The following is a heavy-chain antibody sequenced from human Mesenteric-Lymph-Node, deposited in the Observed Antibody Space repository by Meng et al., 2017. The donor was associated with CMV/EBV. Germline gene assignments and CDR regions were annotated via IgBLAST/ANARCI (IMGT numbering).Heavy chain of an antibody. Sequence: GGSLRLSCETSGFTFDDYAMHCVRQGPGKGLAWISGINWKNNYIVYADSVKGRFTISRDNAKSSLYLQMNSLRAEDTAVYYCAREVWNYDFWSNHYYYYGMDVWGQGTTVTVSS. D-gene: IGHD3-3*01. J-gene: IGHJ6*02. CDR3: AREVWNYDFWSNHYYYYGMDV. CDR1: GFTFDDYA. V-gene: IGHV3-9*01. CDR2: INWKNNYI.